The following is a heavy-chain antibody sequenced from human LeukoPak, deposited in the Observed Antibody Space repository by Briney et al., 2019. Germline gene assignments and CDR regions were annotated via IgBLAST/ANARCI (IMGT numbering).Heavy chain of an antibody. Sequence: GASVKVSCKASGYTFSSYGISWVRQAPGQGLEWMGWISAYNGNTNYAQKLQGRVTMTTDKSTSTAYTELRSLRSDDPAVYYCARDDYYGSGTQGVGYWGQGTLVTASS. V-gene: IGHV1-18*01. D-gene: IGHD3-10*01. CDR1: GYTFSSYG. CDR3: ARDDYYGSGTQGVGY. J-gene: IGHJ4*02. CDR2: ISAYNGNT.